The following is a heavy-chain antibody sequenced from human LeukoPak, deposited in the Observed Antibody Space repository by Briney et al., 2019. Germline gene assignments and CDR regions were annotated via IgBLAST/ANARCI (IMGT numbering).Heavy chain of an antibody. J-gene: IGHJ4*02. V-gene: IGHV3-20*04. CDR2: INWNGAST. Sequence: PGGSLRLSCAASGFSFGTYGMSWVRQVPGKGLEWVSGINWNGASTVYADSVKGRFTISRDNAKNSLYLQMNSLRAEDTAVYYCARDMGTNRWGQGTLVTVSS. D-gene: IGHD2-8*01. CDR3: ARDMGTNR. CDR1: GFSFGTYG.